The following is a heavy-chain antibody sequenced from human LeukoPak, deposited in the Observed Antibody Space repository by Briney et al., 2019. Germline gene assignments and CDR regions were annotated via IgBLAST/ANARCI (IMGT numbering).Heavy chain of an antibody. Sequence: PGGSLRLSCAASGFNFIDYAMTWVRQAPGKGLEWVSAISGSGGSTYYADSVKGRFTISRDNSKNTLYLQMNSLRAEDTAVYYCAKDGSGWYRGNFDYWGQGTLVTVSS. V-gene: IGHV3-23*01. CDR2: ISGSGGST. J-gene: IGHJ4*02. CDR1: GFNFIDYA. D-gene: IGHD6-19*01. CDR3: AKDGSGWYRGNFDY.